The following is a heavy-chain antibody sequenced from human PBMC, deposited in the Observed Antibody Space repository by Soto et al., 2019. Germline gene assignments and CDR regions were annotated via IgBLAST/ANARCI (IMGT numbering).Heavy chain of an antibody. V-gene: IGHV1-18*01. CDR2: ISVYNNNT. Sequence: QVQLVQSGAEVKKPGASVKVSCKTSGFTFTKYGISWVRQAPGQGLEWMGWISVYNNNTKYAQKFQGRVAMTTDTSTSTASMELRTLRSDDTAVYYCARSSMHPWTDWFDPWGQGTLVTVSS. CDR1: GFTFTKYG. CDR3: ARSSMHPWTDWFDP. J-gene: IGHJ5*02. D-gene: IGHD2-2*01.